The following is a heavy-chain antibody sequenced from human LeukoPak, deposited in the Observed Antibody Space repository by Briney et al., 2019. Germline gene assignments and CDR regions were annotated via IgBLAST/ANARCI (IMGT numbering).Heavy chain of an antibody. CDR3: ATRYSYGSYYFDY. J-gene: IGHJ4*02. D-gene: IGHD5-18*01. CDR1: GFTFSTYA. Sequence: PGGSLRLSCAASGFTFSTYAMSWVRQAPGKGLEWVSAISGSGGTTYYAYSVKGRFTISRDNSKNTLYLQMNSLRVEDTAVYYCATRYSYGSYYFDYWGQGTLVTVSS. CDR2: ISGSGGTT. V-gene: IGHV3-23*01.